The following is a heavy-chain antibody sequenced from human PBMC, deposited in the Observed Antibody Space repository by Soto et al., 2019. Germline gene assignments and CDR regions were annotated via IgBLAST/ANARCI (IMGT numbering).Heavy chain of an antibody. CDR1: GGSINSCD. D-gene: IGHD2-2*01. CDR2: IYYSGST. CDR3: ARVCSNSTCYGRADV. V-gene: IGHV4-59*01. Sequence: SETLCLTWIVAGGSINSCDGNWILQPPGKGLEWIGYIYYSGSTNYNPSLKSRVTISVDTSNNKFSLKLSSLTAADTAIYYCARVCSNSTCYGRADVWGKGTTVTVSS. J-gene: IGHJ6*04.